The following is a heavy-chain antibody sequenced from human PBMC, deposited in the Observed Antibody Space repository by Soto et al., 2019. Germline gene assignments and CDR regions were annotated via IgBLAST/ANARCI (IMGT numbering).Heavy chain of an antibody. CDR1: GGSFSGYY. V-gene: IGHV4-34*01. D-gene: IGHD2-2*01. CDR3: ARGQVVPAAMLYYYYYYMDV. Sequence: SETLSLTCAVYGGSFSGYYWSWIRQPPGKGLEWIGEINHSGSTNYNPSLKSRVTISVDTPKNQFSLKLSSVTAADTAVYYCARGQVVPAAMLYYYYYYMDVWGKGTTVTVSS. CDR2: INHSGST. J-gene: IGHJ6*03.